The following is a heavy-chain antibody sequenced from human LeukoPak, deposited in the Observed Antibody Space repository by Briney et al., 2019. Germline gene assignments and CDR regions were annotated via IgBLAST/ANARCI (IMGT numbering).Heavy chain of an antibody. V-gene: IGHV3-15*01. Sequence: GGSLRLSCAASGFTFSNAWLIWVRQAPGKGLEWVGRIKSKAQGGSIAYAAPLKGRFTISRDDSRDILYLQMGSLETEDTGVYYCGTGDAFDIWGQGTMVTVSS. D-gene: IGHD7-27*01. J-gene: IGHJ3*02. CDR1: GFTFSNAW. CDR2: IKSKAQGGSI. CDR3: GTGDAFDI.